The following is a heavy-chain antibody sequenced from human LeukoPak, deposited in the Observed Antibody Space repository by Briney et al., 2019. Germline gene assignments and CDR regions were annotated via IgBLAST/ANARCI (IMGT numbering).Heavy chain of an antibody. CDR3: ARRGSYDTFDI. D-gene: IGHD1-26*01. CDR1: GGSISSSGSY. CDR2: IYYSGST. Sequence: SETLSLTCTVSGGSISSSGSYWGWIRQPPGKGLEWIGNIYYSGSTYYNPSLKSRVTISVDTSKNQFSLKLSSVTAADTAVFYCARRGSYDTFDIWGQGTMVTVYS. V-gene: IGHV4-39*01. J-gene: IGHJ3*02.